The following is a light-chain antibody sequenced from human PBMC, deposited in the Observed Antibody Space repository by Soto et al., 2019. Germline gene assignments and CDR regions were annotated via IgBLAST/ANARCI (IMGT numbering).Light chain of an antibody. CDR1: SSNIGNNY. Sequence: QSVLTQPPSVSAAPGQKVTISCSGSSSNIGNNYVSWYQQLPGTAPKLLIYDNNKRPSGIPDRFSGSKSGTSATLGITGLQTGDEADYYCGTWDSSLTGGSHVVFGGGTKLTVL. CDR2: DNN. V-gene: IGLV1-51*01. J-gene: IGLJ2*01. CDR3: GTWDSSLTGGSHVV.